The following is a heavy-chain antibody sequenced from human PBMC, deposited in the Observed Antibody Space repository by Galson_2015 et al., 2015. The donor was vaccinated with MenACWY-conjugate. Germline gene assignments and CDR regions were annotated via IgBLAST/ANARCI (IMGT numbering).Heavy chain of an antibody. V-gene: IGHV4-59*01. CDR3: ARQYRSGLDY. CDR2: IYHTGST. D-gene: IGHD2-2*01. CDR1: GGLISSYY. Sequence: ETLSLTCSVSGGLISSYYWSWIRQPPGKGLEWIGYIYHTGSTTYNPSLKSRVTISVDTSKNQFSLKVNSVTPADTAIYYCARQYRSGLDYWGQGALVTVSS. J-gene: IGHJ4*02.